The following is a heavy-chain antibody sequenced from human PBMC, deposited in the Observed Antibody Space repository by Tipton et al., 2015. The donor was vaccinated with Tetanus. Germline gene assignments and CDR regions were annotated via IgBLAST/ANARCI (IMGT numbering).Heavy chain of an antibody. CDR3: ASFWPFADAFDV. Sequence: SLRLSCSATGFSFSTHGMNWVRQAPGKGPEWFAYISRSSTMIFYTDSVKGRFTISRDNAKNSLYLQMTSLRPEDTAVYYCASFWPFADAFDVWGQGTRVIVSS. D-gene: IGHD3-3*01. V-gene: IGHV3-48*01. J-gene: IGHJ3*01. CDR2: ISRSSTMI. CDR1: GFSFSTHG.